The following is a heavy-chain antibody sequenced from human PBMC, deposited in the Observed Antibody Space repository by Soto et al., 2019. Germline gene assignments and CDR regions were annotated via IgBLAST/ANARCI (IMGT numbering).Heavy chain of an antibody. J-gene: IGHJ6*02. CDR2: ISSTSRTI. CDR1: GFTFSNYK. CDR3: ARYPHDYGMDV. Sequence: EVQLVESGGGLVQPGGSLRLSCAASGFTFSNYKMNWVRQAPGKGLEWVSYISSTSRTINYEDSMKGRFTISRDNAKNSLYVQKDSLRADDTAVYYCARYPHDYGMDVWGQWTTVTVSS. V-gene: IGHV3-48*03.